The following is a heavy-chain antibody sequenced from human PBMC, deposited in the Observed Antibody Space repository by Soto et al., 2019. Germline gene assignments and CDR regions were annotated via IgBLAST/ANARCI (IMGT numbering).Heavy chain of an antibody. Sequence: GASVKVSCKGSGYTFSIYGINCVRQAPGQGLEWMGWITPYKDNTKYAQIFQGRVTMTTDASTSTAYMELRSLRSDDTAVYYCARDLDGSGSYYTDYWGQGTLVTVSS. CDR1: GYTFSIYG. CDR3: ARDLDGSGSYYTDY. D-gene: IGHD3-10*01. CDR2: ITPYKDNT. V-gene: IGHV1-18*01. J-gene: IGHJ4*02.